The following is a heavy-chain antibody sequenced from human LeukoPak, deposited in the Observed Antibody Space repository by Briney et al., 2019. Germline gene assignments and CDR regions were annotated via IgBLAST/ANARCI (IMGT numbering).Heavy chain of an antibody. CDR3: AKVTRIAVARDYFDY. CDR1: GFTFSSSA. Sequence: GGSLRLSCAASGFTFSSSAMSWVRQAPGKGLEWVSTISGGAGSTYYADSVKGRFTISRDNSKNTLHVQMNSLRAEDTAVYYCAKVTRIAVARDYFDYWGQGTLVTVSS. CDR2: ISGGAGST. J-gene: IGHJ4*02. V-gene: IGHV3-23*01. D-gene: IGHD6-19*01.